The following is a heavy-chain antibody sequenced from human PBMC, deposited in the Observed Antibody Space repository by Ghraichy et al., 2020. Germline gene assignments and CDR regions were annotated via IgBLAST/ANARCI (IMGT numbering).Heavy chain of an antibody. CDR2: IYYSGST. D-gene: IGHD3-10*01. CDR3: ARVGSGSYYTLVGGYFDL. Sequence: SETLSLTCTVSGGSISSYYWSWIRQPPGKGLEWIGYIYYSGSTNYNPSLKSRVTISVDTSKNQFSLKLSSVTAADTAVYYCARVGSGSYYTLVGGYFDLWGRGTLVTVSS. J-gene: IGHJ2*01. CDR1: GGSISSYY. V-gene: IGHV4-59*01.